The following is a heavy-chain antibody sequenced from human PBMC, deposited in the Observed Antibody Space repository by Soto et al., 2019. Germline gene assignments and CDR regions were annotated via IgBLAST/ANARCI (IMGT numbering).Heavy chain of an antibody. CDR2: IYWDDDK. Sequence: QITLKESGPTLVKPTQTLTLTCTFSGLSLSTSGEAVGWIRQPPGKALEWLALIYWDDDKRYNPTLKTRLTITTHTAKNQVVLTLTNMDPVDTATYYCAHYVSTSPAGWFDPWGQGILVTVSS. V-gene: IGHV2-5*02. D-gene: IGHD3-10*02. CDR3: AHYVSTSPAGWFDP. J-gene: IGHJ5*02. CDR1: GLSLSTSGEA.